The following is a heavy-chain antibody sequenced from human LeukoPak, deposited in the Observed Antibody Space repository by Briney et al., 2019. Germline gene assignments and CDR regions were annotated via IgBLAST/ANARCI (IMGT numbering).Heavy chain of an antibody. CDR1: GFTFSIYG. D-gene: IGHD4-17*01. CDR3: ANDERPLTTVTMRWFFVDF. V-gene: IGHV3-30*02. CDR2: IPSDGINT. J-gene: IGHJ4*02. Sequence: GGSLRLSCAASGFTFSIYGMHWVRQAPGKGLEWVAFIPSDGINTYYSDSVKGRFTISRDNSKNTLYLQMNSLRVEDSAVYFCANDERPLTTVTMRWFFVDFWGQGTLVTVSS.